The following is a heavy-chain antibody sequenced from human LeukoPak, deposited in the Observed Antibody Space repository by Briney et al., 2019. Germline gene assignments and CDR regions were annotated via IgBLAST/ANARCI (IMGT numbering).Heavy chain of an antibody. CDR2: IYHSGST. CDR1: GGSISSGGYY. CDR3: ARSGGRGPKTPHYFDY. J-gene: IGHJ4*02. D-gene: IGHD3-16*01. Sequence: SETLSLTCTVSGGSISSGGYYWSWIRQPPGKGLEWIGYIYHSGSTYYNPSLKSRVTISVDRSKNQFSLKLSSVTAADTAVYYCARSGGRGPKTPHYFDYWGQGTLVTVSS. V-gene: IGHV4-30-2*01.